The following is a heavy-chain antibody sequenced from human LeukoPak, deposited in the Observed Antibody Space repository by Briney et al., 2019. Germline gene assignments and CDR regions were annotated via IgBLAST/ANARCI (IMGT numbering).Heavy chain of an antibody. Sequence: SVKVSYKASGGTFSSYAISWVRQAPGQGLEWMGGIIPIFGTANYAQKFQGRVTMTRNTSISTAYMELSSLRSEDTAVYYCARHPRPRAFDIWGQGTMVTVSS. J-gene: IGHJ3*02. CDR2: IIPIFGTA. V-gene: IGHV1-69*05. CDR1: GGTFSSYA. CDR3: ARHPRPRAFDI. D-gene: IGHD1-14*01.